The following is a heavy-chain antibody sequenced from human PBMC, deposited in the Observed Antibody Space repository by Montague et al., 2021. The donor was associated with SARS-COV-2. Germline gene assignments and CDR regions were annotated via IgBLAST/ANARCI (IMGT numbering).Heavy chain of an antibody. V-gene: IGHV4-59*12. CDR2: IYYSATT. Sequence: SETLSLTCTVSGGSITNYYWTWIRQSPGRGLEWIGYIYYSATTNYNPSLKSRVTMSIDTSKDQFSLSHSSVTAADSAVYYCARLRRGTYYVSFDPWGQGALVSVSS. D-gene: IGHD1-26*01. CDR1: GGSITNYY. J-gene: IGHJ5*02. CDR3: ARLRRGTYYVSFDP.